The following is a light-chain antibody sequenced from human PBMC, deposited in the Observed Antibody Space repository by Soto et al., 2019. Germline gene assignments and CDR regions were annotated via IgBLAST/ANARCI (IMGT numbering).Light chain of an antibody. J-gene: IGKJ2*01. CDR3: QQSNNWPYT. V-gene: IGKV3-15*01. CDR2: GAS. CDR1: QSVSDN. Sequence: EIVMTQSPATLSVSPGERVTLSCRASQSVSDNLAWYQQKPGQAPRLLIYGASTRATTTPARFSGSGSGTEFTHTISSLQSEDFAVYFCQQSNNWPYTFGQGTKLDIK.